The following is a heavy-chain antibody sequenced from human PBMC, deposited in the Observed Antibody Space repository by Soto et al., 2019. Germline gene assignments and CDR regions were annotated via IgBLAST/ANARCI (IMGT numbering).Heavy chain of an antibody. J-gene: IGHJ4*02. V-gene: IGHV4-39*01. D-gene: IGHD3-16*01. CDR2: IYYSGST. CDR1: GGSISSSSYY. Sequence: PSETLSLTCTVSGGSISSSSYYWAWIRQPPGKGLEWIGSIYYSGSTYYNPSLKSRVTISVDTSKNQFSLKLSSVTAADTAVYYCARGGDRFDYWGQGTPVTVS. CDR3: ARGGDRFDY.